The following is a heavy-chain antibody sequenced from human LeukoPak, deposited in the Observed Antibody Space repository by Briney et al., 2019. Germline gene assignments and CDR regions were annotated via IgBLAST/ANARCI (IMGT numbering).Heavy chain of an antibody. Sequence: SEPLSLPFPVSGGSISSSSYYWGWIRPPPGKGLEWIGSIYYSGSTYYNPSLKSRVTISVDTSKNQFSLKLSSVTAADTAVYYCARRYSGSYYVDYWGQGTLVTVSS. CDR3: ARRYSGSYYVDY. CDR2: IYYSGST. CDR1: GGSISSSSYY. J-gene: IGHJ4*02. V-gene: IGHV4-39*01. D-gene: IGHD1-26*01.